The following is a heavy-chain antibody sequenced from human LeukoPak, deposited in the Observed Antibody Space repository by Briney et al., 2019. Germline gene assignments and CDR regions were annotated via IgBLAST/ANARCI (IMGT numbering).Heavy chain of an antibody. J-gene: IGHJ4*02. CDR1: GFTVSSNY. CDR2: IYSGGST. Sequence: GGSLRLSCAASGFTVSSNYMSWVRQAPGKGLEWVSVIYSGGSTYYADSVKGRFTISRDNSKNTLYLQMNSLRAEDTAVYYCARDRRGPEYYFDYWGQGTLVTVSS. V-gene: IGHV3-53*01. CDR3: ARDRRGPEYYFDY.